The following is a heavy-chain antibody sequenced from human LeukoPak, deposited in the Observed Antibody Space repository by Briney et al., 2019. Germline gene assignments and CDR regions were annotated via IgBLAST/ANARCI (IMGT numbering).Heavy chain of an antibody. CDR1: GDSISSRTYY. D-gene: IGHD2-15*01. CDR3: ATQRSQGGIFDY. J-gene: IGHJ4*02. V-gene: IGHV4-39*07. CDR2: IYYSGRD. Sequence: SETLSLTCTVSGDSISSRTYYWGWIRRPPGKGLEWIGSIYYSGRDYYNPSHKSRVTISIDTSKNQFSLRLSSVTAADTAVYYCATQRSQGGIFDYWGQGTLVTVSS.